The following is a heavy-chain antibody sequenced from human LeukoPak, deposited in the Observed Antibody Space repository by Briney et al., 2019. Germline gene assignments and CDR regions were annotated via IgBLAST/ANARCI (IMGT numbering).Heavy chain of an antibody. J-gene: IGHJ4*02. V-gene: IGHV3-21*01. CDR2: ISSSSSYI. D-gene: IGHD6-13*01. CDR1: GFTVNTNY. CDR3: ARVYSSSWDGYLDY. Sequence: GRPLRLSCAASGFTVNTNYMSWVRQAPGKGLEWVSSISSSSSYIYYADSVKGRFTISRDNAKDSLYLQMNSLRAEDTAVYYCARVYSSSWDGYLDYWGQGTPVTVSS.